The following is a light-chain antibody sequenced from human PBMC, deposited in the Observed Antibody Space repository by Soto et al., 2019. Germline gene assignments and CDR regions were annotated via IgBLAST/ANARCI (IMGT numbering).Light chain of an antibody. Sequence: EIVLTQSPGTLSLSPGERATLSCRASQSVSSSYLAWFQQKPGQAPRLLIYGASSRATGIPDRFSGSGSGTDLTLTISRLEPEDFALYYCQQYGSSPPWTFGQGTKVEIK. CDR2: GAS. CDR3: QQYGSSPPWT. CDR1: QSVSSSY. V-gene: IGKV3-20*01. J-gene: IGKJ1*01.